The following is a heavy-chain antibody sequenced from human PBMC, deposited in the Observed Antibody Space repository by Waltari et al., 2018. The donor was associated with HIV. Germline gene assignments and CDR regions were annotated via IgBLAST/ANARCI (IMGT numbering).Heavy chain of an antibody. J-gene: IGHJ6*02. D-gene: IGHD3-3*01. CDR2: ISWNSGDI. CDR1: GNTFDDYG. CDR3: VKDGASTIFGVLNGMDV. Sequence: EVQLVESGGGSVQPGRSLRLSCTASGNTFDDYGMNWVRQPPGKGLEWVSGISWNSGDIAYADSVKGRFTISRDNTKNSLFLQMNSVRVEDTALYYCVKDGASTIFGVLNGMDVWGQGTTVTVSS. V-gene: IGHV3-9*01.